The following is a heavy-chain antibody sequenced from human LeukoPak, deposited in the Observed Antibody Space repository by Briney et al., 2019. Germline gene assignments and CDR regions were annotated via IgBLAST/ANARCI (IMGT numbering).Heavy chain of an antibody. CDR1: GFTFSSYG. V-gene: IGHV3-23*01. CDR3: TKGTIWLPFDY. D-gene: IGHD5-18*01. J-gene: IGHJ4*02. Sequence: GGSLRLSCAASGFTFSSYGMHWARQAPGKGLEWVSAISGSGGSTYYADSVKGRFTISRDNSKNTLYLQMNSLRAEDTAVYYCTKGTIWLPFDYWGQGTLVTVSS. CDR2: ISGSGGST.